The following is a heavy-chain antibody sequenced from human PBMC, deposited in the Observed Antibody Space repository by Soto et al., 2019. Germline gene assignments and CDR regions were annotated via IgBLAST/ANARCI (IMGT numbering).Heavy chain of an antibody. CDR2: INADNGNT. J-gene: IGHJ6*02. Sequence: QVQLVQSGAEEKKPGASVKVSCKASGYTFTSYAMHWVRQAPGQRLEWMGWINADNGNTKYSKKFQGSVTITRDTSASIGLMGLSSLISEESAWYYCASYPSYNRMDVWGQGTTVTVSS. CDR3: ASYPSYNRMDV. V-gene: IGHV1-3*05. CDR1: GYTFTSYA.